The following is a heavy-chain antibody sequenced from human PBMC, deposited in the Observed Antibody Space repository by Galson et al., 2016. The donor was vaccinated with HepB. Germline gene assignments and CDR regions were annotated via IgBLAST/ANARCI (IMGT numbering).Heavy chain of an antibody. D-gene: IGHD1-26*01. V-gene: IGHV3-23*01. CDR3: ATRLRAPAN. J-gene: IGHJ4*02. Sequence: SLRLSCAASGFTFSTYAMSWVRQAPGKGLEWVSGISGSSEAIYYADSVKNRFTISRDNSKNALYLQMNSLRAEDTAVYYCATRLRAPANWGQGAQVTGSS. CDR1: GFTFSTYA. CDR2: ISGSSEAI.